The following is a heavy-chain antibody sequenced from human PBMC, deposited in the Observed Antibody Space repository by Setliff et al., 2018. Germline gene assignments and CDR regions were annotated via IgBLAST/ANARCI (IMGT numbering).Heavy chain of an antibody. CDR1: GGSISSYY. Sequence: PSETLSLTCTVSGGSISSYYWSWIRQPPGKGLEWIGSIYYSGSTYYNPSLKSRVTISVDTSKNQFSLKLSSVTAADTAVYYCARGRGYSYVGITYYFDYWGQGTLVTVSS. J-gene: IGHJ4*02. CDR2: IYYSGST. D-gene: IGHD5-18*01. CDR3: ARGRGYSYVGITYYFDY. V-gene: IGHV4-59*12.